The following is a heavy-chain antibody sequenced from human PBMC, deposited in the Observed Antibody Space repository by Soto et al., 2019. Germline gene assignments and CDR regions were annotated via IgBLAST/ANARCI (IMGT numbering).Heavy chain of an antibody. J-gene: IGHJ4*02. D-gene: IGHD3-22*01. CDR3: ARDIPGYYDSSGYYFRNFDC. CDR1: GYTFTSYG. Sequence: ASVKVSCKASGYTFTSYGISWVRQAPGQGLEWMGWISAYNGNTNYAQKLQGRVTMTTDTSTSTAYMELRSLRSDDTAVYYCARDIPGYYDSSGYYFRNFDCWGQGTLVTSPQ. V-gene: IGHV1-18*01. CDR2: ISAYNGNT.